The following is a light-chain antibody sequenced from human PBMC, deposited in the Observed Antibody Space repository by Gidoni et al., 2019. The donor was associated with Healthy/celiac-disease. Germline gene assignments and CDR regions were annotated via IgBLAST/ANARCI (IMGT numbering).Light chain of an antibody. CDR1: QSVSSSY. CDR3: QQYGSSQYT. CDR2: GAS. Sequence: EIVLTQSPGTLSFSPEERATLSCRASQSVSSSYLAWYQQKPGQAPRLLIYGASSRATGIPDRFSGSGSGTDFTLTISRLEPEDFAVYYCQQYGSSQYTFGQGTKLEIK. J-gene: IGKJ2*01. V-gene: IGKV3-20*01.